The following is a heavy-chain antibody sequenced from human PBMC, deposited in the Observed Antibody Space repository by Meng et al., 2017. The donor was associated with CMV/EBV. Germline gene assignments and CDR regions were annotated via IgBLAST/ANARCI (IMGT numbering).Heavy chain of an antibody. J-gene: IGHJ4*02. D-gene: IGHD2-2*02. CDR2: INHSGST. Sequence: SETLSLTCAVYGGSFSGYYWSWIRQPPGKGLEWIGEINHSGSTNYNPSLKSRVTISVDTSKNQFSLKLSSVTAADTAVYYCARQKIYCSSTSCYKGGLDYWGRGTLVTVSS. CDR1: GGSFSGYY. V-gene: IGHV4-34*01. CDR3: ARQKIYCSSTSCYKGGLDY.